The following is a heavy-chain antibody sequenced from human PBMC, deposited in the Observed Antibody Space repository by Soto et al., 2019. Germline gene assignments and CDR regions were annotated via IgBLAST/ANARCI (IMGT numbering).Heavy chain of an antibody. CDR3: ARERYWGSDYYYYGMDV. Sequence: SVKVSCKASGYALTWIYIHWVRQEPGQRLEWMGWINAGNGNTKYSQKFQGRVTITRDTSASTAYMELSSLRSEDTAVYYCARERYWGSDYYYYGMDVGGQGTTVTVSS. CDR1: GYALTWIY. J-gene: IGHJ6*02. CDR2: INAGNGNT. V-gene: IGHV1-3*01. D-gene: IGHD7-27*01.